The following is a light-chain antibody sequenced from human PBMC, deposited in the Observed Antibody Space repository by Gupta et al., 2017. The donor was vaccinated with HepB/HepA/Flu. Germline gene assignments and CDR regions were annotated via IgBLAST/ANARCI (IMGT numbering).Light chain of an antibody. V-gene: IGLV1-44*01. CDR1: SSNIGSNT. CDR3: AAWDDSLNGWV. Sequence: QSVLTQPPSASGTPGQRVTISCSGSSSNIGSNTVNWYQQLPGTAAKLLIYNNNQRPSGVPDRFSGSKSGTSVSLAISGLQSEDEADYYCAAWDDSLNGWVFGGGTKLTVL. J-gene: IGLJ3*02. CDR2: NNN.